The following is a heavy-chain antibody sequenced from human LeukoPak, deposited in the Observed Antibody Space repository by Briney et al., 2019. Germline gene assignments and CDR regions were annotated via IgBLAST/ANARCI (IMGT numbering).Heavy chain of an antibody. D-gene: IGHD3-22*01. CDR3: ASHYYDSSGYYLNWFDP. Sequence: PGGSLRLSCAASGFTFSSYAMGWVRQAPGKGLEWVSAISGSGGSTYYADSVKGRFTISRDNSKNTLYLQMNSLRAEDTAVYYCASHYYDSSGYYLNWFDPWGQGTLVTVSS. CDR2: ISGSGGST. J-gene: IGHJ5*02. CDR1: GFTFSSYA. V-gene: IGHV3-23*01.